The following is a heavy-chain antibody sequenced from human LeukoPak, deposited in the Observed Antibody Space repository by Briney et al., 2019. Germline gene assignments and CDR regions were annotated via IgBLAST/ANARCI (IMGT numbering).Heavy chain of an antibody. J-gene: IGHJ4*02. CDR2: IKLDGSEK. CDR1: GFSFGKYW. Sequence: GGSLRLSCVASGFSFGKYWMGWVRQAPGKGLEWVANIKLDGSEKNYVDSVKGRFTISRDNTKNSLYLQMNSLRAEDTAVFYCARDQYDTWSRRGNFDSWGQGTLVIVSS. D-gene: IGHD3/OR15-3a*01. CDR3: ARDQYDTWSRRGNFDS. V-gene: IGHV3-7*03.